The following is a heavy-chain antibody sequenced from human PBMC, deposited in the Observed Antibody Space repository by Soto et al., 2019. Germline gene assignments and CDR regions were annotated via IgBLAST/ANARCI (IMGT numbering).Heavy chain of an antibody. V-gene: IGHV3-30*18. J-gene: IGHJ6*04. CDR1: GFTFSSYG. CDR2: ISDDGSNK. CDR3: AKNGAELGDCGSGSFNYYYYYGMDV. Sequence: WGSLRLSCAASGFTFSSYGVHWVRKAPGKGLEWVAVISDDGSNKYYADSVKGRFTISRDNSKNTLYLQMNSLTAEDTAVYYCAKNGAELGDCGSGSFNYYYYYGMDVWGKGSTVTVSS. D-gene: IGHD3-3*01.